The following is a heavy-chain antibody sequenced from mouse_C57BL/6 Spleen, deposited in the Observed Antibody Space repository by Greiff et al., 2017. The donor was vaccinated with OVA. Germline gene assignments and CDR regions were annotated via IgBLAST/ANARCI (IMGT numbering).Heavy chain of an antibody. Sequence: QVQLKQSGAELMKPGASVKLSCKATGYTFTGYWIEWVKQRPGHGLEWIGEILPGSGSTTYNEKFKGKATFTADTSSNTAYMQLSSLTTEDSAIYYCARRDGSSFAYWGQGTLVTVSA. D-gene: IGHD1-1*01. J-gene: IGHJ3*01. CDR3: ARRDGSSFAY. CDR2: ILPGSGST. CDR1: GYTFTGYW. V-gene: IGHV1-9*01.